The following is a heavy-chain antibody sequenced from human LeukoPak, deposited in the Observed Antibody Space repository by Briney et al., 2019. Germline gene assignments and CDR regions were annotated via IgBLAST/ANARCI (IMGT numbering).Heavy chain of an antibody. CDR2: IYNSGST. J-gene: IGHJ2*01. Sequence: SETLSLTCTVSDGSITSYYWNWIRQPPGKGLEWIGNIYNSGSTDYNPSLKSRVTISVNTSKNQISLKLSSVTAADTAVYYCARDKGPYWYFDLRGRGKLVTVSS. CDR3: ARDKGPYWYFDL. V-gene: IGHV4-59*01. CDR1: DGSITSYY.